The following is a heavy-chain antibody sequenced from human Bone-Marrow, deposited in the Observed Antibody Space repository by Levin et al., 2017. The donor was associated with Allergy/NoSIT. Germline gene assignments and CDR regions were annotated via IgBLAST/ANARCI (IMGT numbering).Heavy chain of an antibody. Sequence: ASVKVSCKGSGYSFTSYWIGWVRQMPGKGLEWMGIIYPGDSDTRYSPSFQGQVTISADKSISTAYLQWSSLKASDTAMYYCARHSRSGKSGYDLGYWGQGTLVTVSS. CDR1: GYSFTSYW. CDR3: ARHSRSGKSGYDLGY. CDR2: IYPGDSDT. V-gene: IGHV5-51*01. D-gene: IGHD5-12*01. J-gene: IGHJ4*02.